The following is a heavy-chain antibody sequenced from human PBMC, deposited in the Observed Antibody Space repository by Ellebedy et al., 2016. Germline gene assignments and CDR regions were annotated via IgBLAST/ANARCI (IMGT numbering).Heavy chain of an antibody. D-gene: IGHD3-22*01. CDR1: GFTFSSYW. Sequence: GGSLRLXCAASGFTFSSYWMHWVRQAPGKGLVWVSRINSDGSSTSYADSVKGRFTISRDNAKNTLYLQMNSLRAEDTAVYYCARGHEYYYDSSGYYGDYWGQGTLVTVSS. CDR2: INSDGSST. V-gene: IGHV3-74*01. CDR3: ARGHEYYYDSSGYYGDY. J-gene: IGHJ4*02.